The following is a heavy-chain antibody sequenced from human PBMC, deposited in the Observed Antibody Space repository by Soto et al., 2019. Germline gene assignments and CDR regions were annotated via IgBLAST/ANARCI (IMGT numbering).Heavy chain of an antibody. CDR1: CSSISSGSYY. V-gene: IGHV4-31*03. Sequence: QVQLQESGPGLVKPSQTLSLTCTVSCSSISSGSYYWSWIRQHPGKGLEWIGYIYHSGSTYYNPSLKSRATISLDTSKNQFSLKLSSVTAADTAVYYCARDYMAVVDWGQGTLVTVSS. J-gene: IGHJ4*02. CDR2: IYHSGST. D-gene: IGHD2-15*01. CDR3: ARDYMAVVD.